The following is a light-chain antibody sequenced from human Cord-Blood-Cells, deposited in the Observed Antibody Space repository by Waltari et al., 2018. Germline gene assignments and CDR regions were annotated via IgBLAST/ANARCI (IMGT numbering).Light chain of an antibody. J-gene: IGLJ2*01. Sequence: QSALTQPPSASGSPGQSVTISCTGTSSDVGGYNYVSWYQQHPGKAPKLMIYEVSKRPSGVPDRFSGCKSGHTASLTVSGLQAEDEADYYCSSYAGSNNLVFGGGTKLTVL. CDR1: SSDVGGYNY. CDR2: EVS. V-gene: IGLV2-8*01. CDR3: SSYAGSNNLV.